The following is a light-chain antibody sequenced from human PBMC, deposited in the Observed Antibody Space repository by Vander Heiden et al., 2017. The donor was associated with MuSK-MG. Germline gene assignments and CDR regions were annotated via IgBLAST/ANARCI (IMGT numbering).Light chain of an antibody. Sequence: QSVLTQPPSVSAAPGTKVTISCPGSSASIGNNYVSWYPQLPGTAPKLLIFDNNKRPSGMPDRFSCSKSGTSATLGITGLQTGDEADYYCGTWDSSLSAGRVFGGGTKLTVL. CDR1: SASIGNNY. CDR2: DNN. CDR3: GTWDSSLSAGRV. V-gene: IGLV1-51*01. J-gene: IGLJ3*02.